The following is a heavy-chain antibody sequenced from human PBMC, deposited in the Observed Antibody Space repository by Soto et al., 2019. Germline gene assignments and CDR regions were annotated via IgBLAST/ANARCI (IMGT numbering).Heavy chain of an antibody. J-gene: IGHJ6*02. CDR3: ARDQVKELVVPAAIVAERIATRKNYYYYGMDV. CDR2: ISSSGSTL. D-gene: IGHD2-2*01. V-gene: IGHV3-48*03. CDR1: GFTFSRYE. Sequence: GGALRVFCAPSGFTFSRYEMNWVRQAPGKGVEWVSYISSSGSTLHYADSVKGRFTISRDNAKNSLYLQMNSLRAEDTAVYYCARDQVKELVVPAAIVAERIATRKNYYYYGMDVWGQGPTVTVSS.